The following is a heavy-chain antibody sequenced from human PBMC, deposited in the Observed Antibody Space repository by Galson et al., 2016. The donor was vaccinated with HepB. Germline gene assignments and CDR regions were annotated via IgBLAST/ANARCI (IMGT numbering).Heavy chain of an antibody. J-gene: IGHJ3*02. CDR2: IYYTGTS. CDR1: GGSIISGDYF. Sequence: TLSLTCTVSGGSIISGDYFWSWIRQPPGKGLEWIGYIYYTGTSYYNPSLKSRVTISLDPSKNQFSLNVSSVTAADTAVYYCASSRDGYINDAFNIWGQGTMVTVSS. CDR3: ASSRDGYINDAFNI. D-gene: IGHD5-24*01. V-gene: IGHV4-30-4*01.